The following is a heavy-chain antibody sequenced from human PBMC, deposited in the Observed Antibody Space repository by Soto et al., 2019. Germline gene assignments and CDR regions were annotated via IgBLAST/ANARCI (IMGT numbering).Heavy chain of an antibody. CDR2: FDPEDGET. J-gene: IGHJ3*02. Sequence: ASVKVSCKVSGYTLTELSMHWVRQAPGKGLEWMGGFDPEDGETIYAQKFQGRVTMTEDTSTDTAYMELSSLRSEDTAVYYCATGRFLEWSPGDAFDIWGQGTMVTVSS. CDR3: ATGRFLEWSPGDAFDI. V-gene: IGHV1-24*01. D-gene: IGHD3-3*01. CDR1: GYTLTELS.